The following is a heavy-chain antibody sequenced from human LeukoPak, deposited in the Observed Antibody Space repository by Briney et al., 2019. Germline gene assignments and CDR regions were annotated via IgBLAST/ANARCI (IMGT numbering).Heavy chain of an antibody. CDR1: GFTFSSYA. CDR3: AKDRKRITIFGVVIISNPNSLDY. D-gene: IGHD3-3*01. J-gene: IGHJ4*02. V-gene: IGHV3-23*01. Sequence: KSGGSLRLSCAASGFTFSSYAMSWVRQAPGKGLECVSAISGSGGSTYYADSVKGRFTISRDNSKNTLYLQMNSLRAEDTAVYYCAKDRKRITIFGVVIISNPNSLDYWGRGTLVTVSS. CDR2: ISGSGGST.